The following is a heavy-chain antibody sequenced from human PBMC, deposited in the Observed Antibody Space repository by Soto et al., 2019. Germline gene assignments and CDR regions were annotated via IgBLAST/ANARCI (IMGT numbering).Heavy chain of an antibody. CDR2: INHSGST. V-gene: IGHV4-34*01. D-gene: IGHD2-21*01. CDR3: ARWPYLTKRYGYYYGMDV. Sequence: SETLSLTCAVYGGSFSGYYWSWIRQPPGKGLEWIGEINHSGSTNYNPSLKSRVTISVDTSKNQFSLKLSSVTAADTAVYYCARWPYLTKRYGYYYGMDVWGQGTTVTVSS. J-gene: IGHJ6*02. CDR1: GGSFSGYY.